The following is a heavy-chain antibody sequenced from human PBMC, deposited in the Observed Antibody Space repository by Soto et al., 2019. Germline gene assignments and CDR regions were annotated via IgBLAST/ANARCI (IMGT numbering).Heavy chain of an antibody. J-gene: IGHJ6*03. Sequence: QITLKESGPTLVKPTQTLTLTCTFSGFSLTTSGEAVGWIRQPPGRALEWLALIYWDDDKGSSPSLMSRLTITKDTSKNQVVLTMTNMDPVDTATYYCAHIPGSGQLLYSYYYYMDVWGKGTTVTVSS. CDR2: IYWDDDK. CDR1: GFSLTTSGEA. V-gene: IGHV2-5*02. D-gene: IGHD3-10*01. CDR3: AHIPGSGQLLYSYYYYMDV.